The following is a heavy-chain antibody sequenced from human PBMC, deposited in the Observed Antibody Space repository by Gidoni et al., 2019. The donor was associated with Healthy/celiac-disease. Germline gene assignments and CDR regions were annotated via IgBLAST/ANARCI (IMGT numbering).Heavy chain of an antibody. D-gene: IGHD1-26*01. CDR1: GGSISSYY. J-gene: IGHJ2*01. V-gene: IGHV4-59*08. CDR3: ARQGDSGSYYGYWYFDL. Sequence: QVQLQESGPGLVKPSETLSLTCTVSGGSISSYYWSWIRQPPGKGLEWIGYIYYSGSTNYNPSLKSRVTISVDTSKNQFSLKLSSVTAADTAVYYCARQGDSGSYYGYWYFDLWGRGTLVTVSS. CDR2: IYYSGST.